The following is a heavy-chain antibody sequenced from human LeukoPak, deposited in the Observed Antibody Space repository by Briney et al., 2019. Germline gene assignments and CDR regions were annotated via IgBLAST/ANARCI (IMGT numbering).Heavy chain of an antibody. D-gene: IGHD3-22*01. Sequence: PGGSLRLSCAASGFTFSLYGMHWVRQAPGKGLEWVAVISYDGGNKYYADSVKGRFTISRDNSKNTLYLQMNSLRAEDTAVYYCARVLDRGGYSLSVLRYWGQGTLVTVSS. CDR3: ARVLDRGGYSLSVLRY. CDR1: GFTFSLYG. V-gene: IGHV3-33*05. J-gene: IGHJ4*02. CDR2: ISYDGGNK.